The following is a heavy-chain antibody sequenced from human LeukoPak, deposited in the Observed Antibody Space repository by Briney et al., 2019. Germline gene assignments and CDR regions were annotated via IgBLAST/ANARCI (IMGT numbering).Heavy chain of an antibody. CDR1: GGSISSTSYH. V-gene: IGHV4-39*02. D-gene: IGHD1-26*01. Sequence: SETLSLTCAVSGGSISSTSYHWAWIRQPPGKGLEWIGNIYYSGSTYYNPSLRSRVTISVDTSKNQFSPKLSSVTAADTAVYYCARDGPSGSYGDYWGQGTLVTVST. J-gene: IGHJ4*02. CDR3: ARDGPSGSYGDY. CDR2: IYYSGST.